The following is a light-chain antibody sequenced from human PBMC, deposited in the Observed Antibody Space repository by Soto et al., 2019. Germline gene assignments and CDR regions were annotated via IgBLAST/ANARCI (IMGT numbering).Light chain of an antibody. Sequence: SYELTQPPSVSVSPGQTASITCSGDKLGDKYAYWYQQKPGQSPVLVIYQDLKRPSGIPERFSGSNSGTTATLTISGTQLMDEADYYCQAWDSGTVIFGGGTKLTVL. CDR2: QDL. V-gene: IGLV3-1*01. CDR3: QAWDSGTVI. CDR1: KLGDKY. J-gene: IGLJ2*01.